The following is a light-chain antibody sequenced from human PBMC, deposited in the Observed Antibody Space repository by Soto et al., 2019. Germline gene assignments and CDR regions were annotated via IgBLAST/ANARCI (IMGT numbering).Light chain of an antibody. Sequence: DIQMTQSPSSLSASVGDRVTITCQASQDISNYLNWYQQKPGKAPKLLIYDASNLETGFPSRFSGSGSGTDFTFTISSLQPEDIAKYYCQQYDNLPLTFGGGTKVEIK. CDR2: DAS. CDR3: QQYDNLPLT. J-gene: IGKJ4*01. CDR1: QDISNY. V-gene: IGKV1-33*01.